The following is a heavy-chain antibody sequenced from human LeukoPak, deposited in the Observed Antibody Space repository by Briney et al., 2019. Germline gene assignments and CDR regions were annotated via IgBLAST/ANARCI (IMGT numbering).Heavy chain of an antibody. Sequence: GGSLRLSCAASGFTFSSYSMNWVRQAPRKGLEWVSSISTGSTYIHYADSVKGRFTISRDNSKNTLNLQMNSLRADDTAVYFCVRDSSGDSSGRPSLDYWGQGTLVTVSS. D-gene: IGHD3-10*01. V-gene: IGHV3-21*01. J-gene: IGHJ4*02. CDR2: ISTGSTYI. CDR1: GFTFSSYS. CDR3: VRDSSGDSSGRPSLDY.